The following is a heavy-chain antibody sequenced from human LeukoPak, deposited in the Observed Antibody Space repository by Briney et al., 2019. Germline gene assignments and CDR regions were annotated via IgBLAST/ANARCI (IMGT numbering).Heavy chain of an antibody. V-gene: IGHV4-38-2*01. CDR3: ARINWNPDY. CDR2: IHHSGSI. CDR1: GYSISNGDH. D-gene: IGHD1-1*01. Sequence: SETLSLTCGVSGYSISNGDHWGWIRQPPGKGLEWIGSIHHSGSIYHNPSLKSRVTISVDTSKNQFSLKLTSVTASDTAVYYCARINWNPDYWGQGTLVTVSS. J-gene: IGHJ4*02.